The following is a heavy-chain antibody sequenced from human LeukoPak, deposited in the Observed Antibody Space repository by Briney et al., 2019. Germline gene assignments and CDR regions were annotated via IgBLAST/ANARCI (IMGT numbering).Heavy chain of an antibody. J-gene: IGHJ4*02. V-gene: IGHV5-51*01. D-gene: IGHD5-24*01. Sequence: GGALKISCKGSGCSFTSYWIGWGRQMPGKGLEGMGIIYPGDSDTRYSPSFQGQVTISADKSISAAYLQWSSLKASDTAMYYCARPRDGYNYYFDYWGQGTLVTVSS. CDR3: ARPRDGYNYYFDY. CDR2: IYPGDSDT. CDR1: GCSFTSYW.